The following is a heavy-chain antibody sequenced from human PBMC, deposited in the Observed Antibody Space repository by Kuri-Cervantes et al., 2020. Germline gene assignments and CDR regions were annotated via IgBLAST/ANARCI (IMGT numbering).Heavy chain of an antibody. D-gene: IGHD3-10*01. Sequence: SETLSLTCTVSGGSISSYYWSWIRQPAGKGLEWIGRIYTSGSTNYNPSLKSRVTISVDTSKNQFSLKLSSVTAADTAVYYCARGYMVRGVTHTFLEYWGQGTLVTVSS. J-gene: IGHJ4*02. V-gene: IGHV4-4*07. CDR2: IYTSGST. CDR1: GGSISSYY. CDR3: ARGYMVRGVTHTFLEY.